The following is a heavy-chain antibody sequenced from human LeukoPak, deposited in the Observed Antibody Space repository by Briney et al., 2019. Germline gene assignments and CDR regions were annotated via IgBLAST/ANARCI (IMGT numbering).Heavy chain of an antibody. CDR2: IYPSGST. D-gene: IGHD5-18*01. V-gene: IGHV4-61*02. Sequence: SQTLSLTCTVSGGSINSGSCFWSWIRQPAGKGLEWIGRIYPSGSTNYNPSLKSRVTISVDLSKNQFSLKLSSVTAADTAVYYCSRGDYSYGFDWGQGTLVTVSS. CDR1: GGSINSGSCF. CDR3: SRGDYSYGFD. J-gene: IGHJ4*02.